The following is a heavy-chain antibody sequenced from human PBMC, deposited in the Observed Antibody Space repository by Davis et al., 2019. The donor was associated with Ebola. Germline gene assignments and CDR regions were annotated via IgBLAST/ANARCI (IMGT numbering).Heavy chain of an antibody. J-gene: IGHJ4*02. D-gene: IGHD5-18*01. CDR1: GYTFTNYG. CDR2: ISAYNGNT. Sequence: ASVKVSCKASGYTFTNYGISWVRQAPGQGLEWMGWISAYNGNTNYAQMLQGRVTLTTDTSTNTAYMELRDLRSDDAALYYCARLAMVAAGCHDYWGQGSLVAVSS. V-gene: IGHV1-18*01. CDR3: ARLAMVAAGCHDY.